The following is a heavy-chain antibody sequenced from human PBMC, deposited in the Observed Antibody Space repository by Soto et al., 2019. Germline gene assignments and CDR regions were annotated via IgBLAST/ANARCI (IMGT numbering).Heavy chain of an antibody. Sequence: QVQLQESGPGLVKPSGTLSLTCAASSGSIFTTNWWSWVRQSPGRGLQWIGDIYHSGSPKYNPSPKSRVSISIDKSKARFFLHLTSVTAADTAVYYCARKPDVATAKVGGGYVFDVWGQGTMVTVSS. CDR3: ARKPDVATAKVGGGYVFDV. D-gene: IGHD3-16*01. V-gene: IGHV4-4*02. J-gene: IGHJ3*01. CDR2: IYHSGSP. CDR1: SGSIFTTNW.